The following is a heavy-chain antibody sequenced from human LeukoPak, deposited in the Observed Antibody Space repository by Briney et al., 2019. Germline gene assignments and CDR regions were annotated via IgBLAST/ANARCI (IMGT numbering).Heavy chain of an antibody. V-gene: IGHV3-23*01. J-gene: IGHJ4*02. CDR2: ISGSDGST. D-gene: IGHD4-17*01. CDR1: GFTFSSYA. Sequence: QPGRSLRLSCAASGFTFSSYAMSWVRQAPGKGLEWGSAISGSDGSTSYADSVKGRFTISRDNSKNTLYLQMNSLRAEDTAVYYCAKDGFDYGDPTGFDYWGQGTLVTVSS. CDR3: AKDGFDYGDPTGFDY.